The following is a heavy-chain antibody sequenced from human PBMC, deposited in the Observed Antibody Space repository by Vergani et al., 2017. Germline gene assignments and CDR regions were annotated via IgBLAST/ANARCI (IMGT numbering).Heavy chain of an antibody. Sequence: EVQLVESGGGLVKPGGSLRLSCAASGFTFSSYSMNWVRQAPGKGLEWVSSISSSSSYIYYADSVKGRFTISGDNAKNSLYLQMNSLRAEDTAVYYCARDRSGSQLRYYYYYYGMDVWGQGTTVTVSS. V-gene: IGHV3-21*01. CDR3: ARDRSGSQLRYYYYYYGMDV. J-gene: IGHJ6*02. D-gene: IGHD5-12*01. CDR1: GFTFSSYS. CDR2: ISSSSSYI.